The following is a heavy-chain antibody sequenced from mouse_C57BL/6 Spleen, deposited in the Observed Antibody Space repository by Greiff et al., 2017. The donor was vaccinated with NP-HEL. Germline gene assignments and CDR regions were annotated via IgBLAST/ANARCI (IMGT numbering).Heavy chain of an antibody. CDR2: INSDGGST. D-gene: IGHD2-3*01. J-gene: IGHJ4*01. Sequence: VQLKESGGGLVQPGESLKLSCESNEYEFPSHDMSWVRKTPEKRLELVAAINSDGGSTYYPDTMERRVIISRDNTKKTLYLQMSSLRSEDTALYYCERHAIYDGPFGAMDYWGQGTSVTVSS. V-gene: IGHV5-2*01. CDR3: ERHAIYDGPFGAMDY. CDR1: EYEFPSHD.